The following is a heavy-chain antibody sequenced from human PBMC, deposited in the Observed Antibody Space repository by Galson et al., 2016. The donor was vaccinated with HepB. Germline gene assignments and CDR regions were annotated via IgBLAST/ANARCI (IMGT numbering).Heavy chain of an antibody. CDR2: IKYDGSEK. CDR1: GFTFSSYW. D-gene: IGHD4-17*01. V-gene: IGHV3-7*03. CDR3: ARFDYGDYDDAFDI. J-gene: IGHJ3*02. Sequence: SLRLSCAASGFTFSSYWMTWVRQAPGKGLEWVANIKYDGSEKYYLDSVKGRFTISRDNAKNSLYLQMNSLRAEDTAVYYCARFDYGDYDDAFDIWGQGTMVTVSS.